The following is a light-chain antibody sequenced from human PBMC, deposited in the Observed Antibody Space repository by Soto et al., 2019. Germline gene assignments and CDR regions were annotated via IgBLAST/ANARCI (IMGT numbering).Light chain of an antibody. Sequence: QSSLTQPASVSGSPGQSITISCTGTSSDTSGCNYLSWYQQHPGKSPKLMIYEVSNRPSGFSNRFSGSQSGNTASLTISGLQAEDDATYYCSSYTTSKTXLYVLGMGSKVXV. J-gene: IGLJ1*01. V-gene: IGLV2-14*01. CDR2: EVS. CDR1: SSDTSGCNY. CDR3: SSYTTSKTXLYV.